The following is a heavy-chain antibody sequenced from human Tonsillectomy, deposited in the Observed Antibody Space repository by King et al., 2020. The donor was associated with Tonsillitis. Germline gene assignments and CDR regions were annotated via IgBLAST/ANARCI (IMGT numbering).Heavy chain of an antibody. D-gene: IGHD5-24*01. CDR2: IYYSGST. CDR1: GGSISSYY. CDR3: ARHTRDGYNYVDY. J-gene: IGHJ4*02. Sequence: VQLQESGPGLVTPSETLSLTCTVSGGSISSYYWSWIRQSPGKGLEWIGFIYYSGSTNYYPSLKSPVTISVYTSKNQFSLRLSSVTAADTALYYCARHTRDGYNYVDYWGQGTLVTVSS. V-gene: IGHV4-59*08.